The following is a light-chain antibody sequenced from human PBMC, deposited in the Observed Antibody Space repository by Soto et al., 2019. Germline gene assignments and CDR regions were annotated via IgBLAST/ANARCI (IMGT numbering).Light chain of an antibody. CDR2: AAS. CDR1: QGISNY. Sequence: DIQLTQSPSFLSASGGDRITIXXRASQGISNYLAWYQQKPGKVPKXVIYAASTLQSGVPSRFSGSGSGTDFTLTISSLQPEDVATYYCQKYNSALLTFGGGTKVDIK. J-gene: IGKJ4*01. CDR3: QKYNSALLT. V-gene: IGKV1-27*01.